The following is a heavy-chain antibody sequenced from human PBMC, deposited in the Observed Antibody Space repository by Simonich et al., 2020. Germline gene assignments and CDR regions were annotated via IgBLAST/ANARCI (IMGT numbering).Heavy chain of an antibody. J-gene: IGHJ4*02. CDR1: GFTFSSYS. V-gene: IGHV3-21*01. D-gene: IGHD3-10*01. CDR3: ARDTSYYGSGSYYFDY. Sequence: GGGLVTPGGSLRLSFAASGFTFSSYSMNWIRKAPGKGMEWVSSISSSSRYIYYADSVKGRFTISRDNAKNSLYLQMNSLRAEDTAVYYCARDTSYYGSGSYYFDYWGQGTLVTVSS. CDR2: ISSSSRYI.